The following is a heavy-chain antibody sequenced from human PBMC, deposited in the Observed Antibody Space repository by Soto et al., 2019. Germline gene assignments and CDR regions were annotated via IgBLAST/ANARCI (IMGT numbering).Heavy chain of an antibody. CDR2: ITWNSVNI. D-gene: IGHD3-22*01. V-gene: IGHV3-9*01. CDR3: AKDTGDSSGYYYYYYYGMDV. J-gene: IGHJ6*02. Sequence: SLRLSCAASGFIFDNYAMHWVRQAPGKGLKWVSGITWNSVNIGYADSVKGRFTISRDNAENSLYLQMNSLRPEDTALYFCAKDTGDSSGYYYYYYYGMDVWGQGTTVTVSS. CDR1: GFIFDNYA.